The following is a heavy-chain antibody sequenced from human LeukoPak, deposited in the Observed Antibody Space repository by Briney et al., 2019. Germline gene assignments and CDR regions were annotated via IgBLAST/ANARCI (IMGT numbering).Heavy chain of an antibody. CDR2: IKEDGTET. V-gene: IGHV3-7*01. CDR3: VRGSLRLPRSTPDY. CDR1: GFMFSSNW. Sequence: PGGSLRLSCAASGFMFSSNWMSWVRLAPGKGLEWVANIKEDGTETYYVDSVKGRFTISRDNAVNTLYLQMNSLRVEDTAVYYCVRGSLRLPRSTPDYWGQGTLVTVSS. D-gene: IGHD2-21*02. J-gene: IGHJ4*02.